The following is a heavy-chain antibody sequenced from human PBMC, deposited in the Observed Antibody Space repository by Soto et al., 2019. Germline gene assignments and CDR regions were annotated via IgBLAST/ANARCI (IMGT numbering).Heavy chain of an antibody. CDR3: ATLWFGEGNY. CDR2: IYYSGST. CDR1: GGSISSSSYY. D-gene: IGHD3-10*01. V-gene: IGHV4-39*01. J-gene: IGHJ4*02. Sequence: QLQLQESGPGLVKPSETLSLTCTVSGGSISSSSYYWGWIRQPPGKGLEWIGSIYYSGSTYYNPALKSRVTISVDTSKNQFSLKLSSVTAADTAVYYCATLWFGEGNYWGQGTLVTVSS.